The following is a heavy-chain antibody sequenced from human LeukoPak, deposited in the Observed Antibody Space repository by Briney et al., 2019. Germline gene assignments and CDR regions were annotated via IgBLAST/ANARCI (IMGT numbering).Heavy chain of an antibody. Sequence: PGGSLRLSCAASGFTFSSYAMHWVRQAPGKGLEWVAVISYDGSNKYYADSVKGRFTISRDNSKNTLYLQMNSLRAEDTAVYYCATPMIVVVITGPGGYWGQGTLVTVSS. CDR2: ISYDGSNK. CDR3: ATPMIVVVITGPGGY. D-gene: IGHD3-22*01. J-gene: IGHJ4*02. CDR1: GFTFSSYA. V-gene: IGHV3-30*04.